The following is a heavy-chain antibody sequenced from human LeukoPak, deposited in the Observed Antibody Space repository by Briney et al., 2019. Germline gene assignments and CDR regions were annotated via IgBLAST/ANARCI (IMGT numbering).Heavy chain of an antibody. J-gene: IGHJ3*02. CDR1: GGSISRGGYY. D-gene: IGHD6-19*01. CDR2: IYYSGST. Sequence: PSETLSLTCTVSGGSISRGGYYWSWIRQHPGKGLEWIGYIYYSGSTYYNPSLKSRVTISVDTSKNQFSLKLSSVTAADTAVYYCARGVESSGWTSHDAFDIWGQGTMVTVSS. CDR3: ARGVESSGWTSHDAFDI. V-gene: IGHV4-31*03.